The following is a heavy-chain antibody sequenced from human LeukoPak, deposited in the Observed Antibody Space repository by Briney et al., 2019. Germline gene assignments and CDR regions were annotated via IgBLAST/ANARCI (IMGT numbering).Heavy chain of an antibody. CDR1: GFTFDDYA. J-gene: IGHJ4*02. CDR3: AKDQGHGTYCGGDCYPH. D-gene: IGHD2-21*02. V-gene: IGHV3-9*01. Sequence: PGGSLRLSCAASGFTFDDYAMHWVRQAPGKGLEWVSGISWNSGSIGYADSVKGRFTISRDNAKNSLYLQMNSLRAEDTAVYYCAKDQGHGTYCGGDCYPHWGQGTLVTVSS. CDR2: ISWNSGSI.